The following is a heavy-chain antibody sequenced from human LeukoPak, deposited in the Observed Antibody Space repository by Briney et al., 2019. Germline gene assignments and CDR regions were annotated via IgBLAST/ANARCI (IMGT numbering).Heavy chain of an antibody. J-gene: IGHJ3*02. D-gene: IGHD5-12*01. CDR3: TTGTSGYDWYLGLTDAFDI. V-gene: IGHV3-15*01. CDR2: IKSKTDGGTT. CDR1: GFTFSNAR. Sequence: KAGGSLRLSCAASGFTFSNARMSWVRQAPGKGLECVGRIKSKTDGGTTDDAAHEKGRFTITRDDSKNTLYLQMNSLKPEDTAVYYCTTGTSGYDWYLGLTDAFDIWGQGTMVTVSS.